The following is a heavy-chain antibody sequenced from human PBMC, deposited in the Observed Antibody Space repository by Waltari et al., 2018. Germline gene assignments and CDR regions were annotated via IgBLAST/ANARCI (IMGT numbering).Heavy chain of an antibody. J-gene: IGHJ4*02. CDR1: GGSISSYY. CDR3: ARAPIGDSSGYPDY. V-gene: IGHV4-59*01. Sequence: QVQLQESGPGLVKPSETLSLTCTVSGGSISSYYWSWLRQPPGKGLEWIGYIYYSGSTNYNPSLKSRVTISVDTSKNQFSLKLSSVTTADTAVYYCARAPIGDSSGYPDYWGQGTLVTVSS. CDR2: IYYSGST. D-gene: IGHD3-22*01.